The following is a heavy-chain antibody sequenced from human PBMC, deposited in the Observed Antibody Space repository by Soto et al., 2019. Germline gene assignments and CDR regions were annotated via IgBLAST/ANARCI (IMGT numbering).Heavy chain of an antibody. V-gene: IGHV1-18*01. CDR2: ISAYNGDK. CDR3: ARDGPHMRVVGEV. J-gene: IGHJ6*02. CDR1: GYAFINYG. Sequence: SVKVSFKASGYAFINYGLTWVRQVPGQGLEWMGWISAYNGDKKYAQNVQGRVTLTTDTSTSTAYMEMRTLRSDDTAAYYCARDGPHMRVVGEVRGPGNTVNLSS. D-gene: IGHD3-22*01.